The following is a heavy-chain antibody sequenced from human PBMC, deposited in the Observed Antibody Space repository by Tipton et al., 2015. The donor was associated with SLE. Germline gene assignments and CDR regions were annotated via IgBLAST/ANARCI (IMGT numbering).Heavy chain of an antibody. CDR1: GFTFSIYE. CDR3: AREFPYVRTTCFDS. CDR2: ISGGGSSL. V-gene: IGHV3-48*03. Sequence: VQLVQSGGGLVQPGGSLRLSCAGSGFTFSIYEMHWVRQAPGKGLEWISYISGGGSSLFYADSVKGRFTVSRDNVKNSLYLQMNSLRDDDTAIYYCAREFPYVRTTCFDSWGQGTLVTVSS. J-gene: IGHJ4*02. D-gene: IGHD1-7*01.